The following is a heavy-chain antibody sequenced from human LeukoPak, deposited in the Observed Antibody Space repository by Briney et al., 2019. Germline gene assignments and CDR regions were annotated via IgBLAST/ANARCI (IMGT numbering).Heavy chain of an antibody. Sequence: PGGSLRLSCAASGFTFSSYNMNWVRQAPGKGLEWVSYISSSSTIYYADSVKGRFTISRDNAKNSLYLQMNSLRAEDTAVYYCAREESGGFDYWGQGTLVTVSS. J-gene: IGHJ4*02. V-gene: IGHV3-48*04. D-gene: IGHD3-16*01. CDR2: ISSSSTI. CDR1: GFTFSSYN. CDR3: AREESGGFDY.